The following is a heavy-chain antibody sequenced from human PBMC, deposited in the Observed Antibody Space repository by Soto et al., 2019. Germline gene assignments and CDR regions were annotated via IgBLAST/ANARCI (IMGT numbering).Heavy chain of an antibody. D-gene: IGHD5-18*01. Sequence: EVQLVESGGGLVQPGGSLRLSCAASGFTFSSYSMNWVRQAPGKGLEWVSYISSSSSTIYYADSVKGRFTISRDNAKNSLYLQMNSLSDEDTAVYYCAREEDTALDYWGQGTLVTVSS. CDR1: GFTFSSYS. V-gene: IGHV3-48*02. CDR2: ISSSSSTI. CDR3: AREEDTALDY. J-gene: IGHJ4*02.